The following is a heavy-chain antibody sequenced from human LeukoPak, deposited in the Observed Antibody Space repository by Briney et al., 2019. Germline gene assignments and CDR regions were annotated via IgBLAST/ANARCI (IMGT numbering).Heavy chain of an antibody. Sequence: GGSLRLSCAASGFTFSSYGMHWVRQAPGKGLEWVAVIWYDGSNKKYADSVKGRFAISRDNSKNTLYLQMNSLRTEDTAVYYCAKAEGYDILTGLDYWGQGTLVTVSS. CDR2: IWYDGSNK. CDR3: AKAEGYDILTGLDY. V-gene: IGHV3-33*06. D-gene: IGHD3-9*01. J-gene: IGHJ4*02. CDR1: GFTFSSYG.